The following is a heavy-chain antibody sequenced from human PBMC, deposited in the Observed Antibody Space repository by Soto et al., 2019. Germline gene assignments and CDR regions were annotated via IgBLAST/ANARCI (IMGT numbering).Heavy chain of an antibody. CDR2: ISGSGGST. Sequence: GGSLRLSCAASGFTFSSYAMSWVRQAPGKGLEWVSAISGSGGSTYYADSVKGRFTISRDNSKNTLYLQMNSLRAEDTAVYYCAKDMKSVWELPPLPYPWYFDYWGQGTLVTVSS. CDR1: GFTFSSYA. V-gene: IGHV3-23*01. CDR3: AKDMKSVWELPPLPYPWYFDY. D-gene: IGHD3-10*01. J-gene: IGHJ4*02.